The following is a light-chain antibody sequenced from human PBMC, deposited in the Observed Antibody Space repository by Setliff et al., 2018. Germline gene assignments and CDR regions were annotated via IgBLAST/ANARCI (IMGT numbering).Light chain of an antibody. Sequence: QSVPTQPASVSGSPGQSITISCTGTSSDVAGYNYVSWYQQHPAKAPKLMIYEVSNRPSGVSDRFSGSKSGKTASLTISGLQAEDEADYYCSSYTSTSTLVFGTGTKVT. CDR3: SSYTSTSTLV. J-gene: IGLJ1*01. V-gene: IGLV2-14*01. CDR1: SSDVAGYNY. CDR2: EVS.